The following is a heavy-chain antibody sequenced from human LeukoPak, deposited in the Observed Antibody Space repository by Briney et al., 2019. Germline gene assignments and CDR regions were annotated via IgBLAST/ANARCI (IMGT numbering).Heavy chain of an antibody. Sequence: GGSLRLSCAVSGFTVSSNYFSWVRQAPGKGLEWVSYISSSSSTIYYADSVKGRFTISRDNAKNSLYLQMNSLRAEDTAVYYCARIAAAVVPAAIEGVYYYYYMDVWGKGTTVTVSS. CDR1: GFTVSSNY. CDR3: ARIAAAVVPAAIEGVYYYYYMDV. V-gene: IGHV3-48*04. CDR2: ISSSSSTI. D-gene: IGHD2-2*01. J-gene: IGHJ6*03.